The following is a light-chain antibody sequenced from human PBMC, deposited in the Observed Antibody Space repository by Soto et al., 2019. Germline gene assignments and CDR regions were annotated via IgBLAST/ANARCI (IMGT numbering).Light chain of an antibody. CDR3: ETWDSNTRV. CDR1: SGHSSYI. J-gene: IGLJ3*02. V-gene: IGLV4-60*02. CDR2: LESSGSY. Sequence: QLVLTQSSSASASLGSSVKLTCTLSSGHSSYIIAWHQQQPGKAPRYLMKLESSGSYNKGSGAPDRFSGSSSGADRYLTISNLQFEDEADYYCETWDSNTRVFGGGTQLTVL.